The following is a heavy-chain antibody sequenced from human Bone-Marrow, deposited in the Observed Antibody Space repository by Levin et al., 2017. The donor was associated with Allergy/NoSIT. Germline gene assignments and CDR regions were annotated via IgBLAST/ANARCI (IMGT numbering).Heavy chain of an antibody. CDR3: ARRPEGVGKFGFDP. V-gene: IGHV4-59*08. D-gene: IGHD3-16*01. CDR1: GGSITSYY. Sequence: NASETLSLTCTVSGGSITSYYWSWIRQPPGKGLEWIGYIYYSGSTNYNPSLKSRVTISVDTSKNQFSLKLSSVTAADTAVYYCARRPEGVGKFGFDPWGQGTLVTVSS. CDR2: IYYSGST. J-gene: IGHJ5*02.